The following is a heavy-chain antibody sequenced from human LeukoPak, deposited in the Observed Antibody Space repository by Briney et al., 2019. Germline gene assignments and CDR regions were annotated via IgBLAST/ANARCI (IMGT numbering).Heavy chain of an antibody. D-gene: IGHD6-6*01. V-gene: IGHV1-18*01. CDR3: ARDLPWWGYSSSSFDY. Sequence: ASVRVSCKASGYTFTSYGISWVRQAPGQGLEWMGWISAYNGNTNYAQKLQGRVTMTTDTSTSTAYMELRSLRSDDTAVYYCARDLPWWGYSSSSFDYWGQGTLVTVSS. J-gene: IGHJ4*02. CDR1: GYTFTSYG. CDR2: ISAYNGNT.